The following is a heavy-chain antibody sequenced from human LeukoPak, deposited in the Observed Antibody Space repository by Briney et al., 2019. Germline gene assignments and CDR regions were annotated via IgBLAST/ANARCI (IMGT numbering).Heavy chain of an antibody. D-gene: IGHD2-15*01. Sequence: SETLSLTCTVSGGSISSYYWSWIRQPPGKGLEWIGRIYTTGSTNYNPSLKSRVTISVDTSKNQFSLKLSSVTAADTAVYYCAREVFCSGGSCYSSYWSDPWGQGTLVTVSS. J-gene: IGHJ5*02. CDR3: AREVFCSGGSCYSSYWSDP. V-gene: IGHV4-4*07. CDR1: GGSISSYY. CDR2: IYTTGST.